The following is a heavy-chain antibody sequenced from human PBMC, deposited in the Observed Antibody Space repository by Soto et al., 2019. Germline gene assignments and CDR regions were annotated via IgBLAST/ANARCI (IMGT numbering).Heavy chain of an antibody. V-gene: IGHV3-30*18. J-gene: IGHJ4*02. CDR2: ISYDGSNK. Sequence: GGSLRLSCAASGFTFSSYGMHWVRQAPGKGLEWVAVISYDGSNKYYADSVKGRFTISRDNSKNTLYLQMNSLRAEDTAVYYCAKAKWIAAAGIPNPFDYWGQGTLVTVSS. CDR3: AKAKWIAAAGIPNPFDY. CDR1: GFTFSSYG. D-gene: IGHD6-13*01.